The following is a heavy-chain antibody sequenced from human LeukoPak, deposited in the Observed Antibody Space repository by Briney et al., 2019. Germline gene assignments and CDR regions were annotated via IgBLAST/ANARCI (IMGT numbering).Heavy chain of an antibody. V-gene: IGHV4-59*01. CDR2: IYYSGST. CDR1: GGSISSYY. Sequence: SETLSLTCTVSGGSISSYYWSWIRQPPGKGLEWIGYIYYSGSTNYNPSLKSRVTISVDTSKNQFSLKLSPVTAADTAVYYCARVPPYYDFWSGRPYYYYYYMDVWGKGTTVTVSS. J-gene: IGHJ6*03. D-gene: IGHD3-3*01. CDR3: ARVPPYYDFWSGRPYYYYYYMDV.